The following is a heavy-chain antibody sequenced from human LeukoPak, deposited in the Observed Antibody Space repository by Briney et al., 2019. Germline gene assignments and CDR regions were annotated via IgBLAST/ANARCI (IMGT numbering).Heavy chain of an antibody. CDR1: GFTFSSYA. V-gene: IGHV3-23*01. CDR3: VGKASGSSYAPLKY. Sequence: GSLRLSCAASGFTFSSYAMSWVRQTPGKGLEWVSVISGSGDSTYYADSVKGRFTISRDTSKNTLYLQMSSLRAEDTAVYYCVGKASGSSYAPLKYWGQGTLVTVSS. J-gene: IGHJ4*02. CDR2: ISGSGDST. D-gene: IGHD1-26*01.